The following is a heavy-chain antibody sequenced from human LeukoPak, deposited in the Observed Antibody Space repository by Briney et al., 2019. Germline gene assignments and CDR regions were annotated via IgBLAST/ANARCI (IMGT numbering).Heavy chain of an antibody. J-gene: IGHJ6*02. CDR1: GYTFTGYY. CDR3: ARGEYSFLNDGMDV. CDR2: INPNSGGT. Sequence: GASVKVSCKASGYTFTGYYMHWVRQAPGQGLEWMGWINPNSGGTNYAQKFQGRVTMTRDTSISTAYMELGRLRSDDTAVYYCARGEYSFLNDGMDVWGQGTTVTVSS. V-gene: IGHV1-2*02. D-gene: IGHD5-18*01.